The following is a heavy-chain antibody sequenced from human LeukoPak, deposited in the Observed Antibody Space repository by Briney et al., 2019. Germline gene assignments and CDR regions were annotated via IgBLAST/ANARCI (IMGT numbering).Heavy chain of an antibody. CDR1: GYTFTAYY. CDR3: ARDHCSANSCYEDYYNGLDV. CDR2: INPKSGGT. Sequence: GASVKVSCKASGYTFTAYYLQWVRLAPGQGLEWMGWINPKSGGTEYPQRFQGRVTMTRDTSISTAYMELSRPRSDDTAVYYCARDHCSANSCYEDYYNGLDVWGQGTTVTVSS. J-gene: IGHJ6*02. V-gene: IGHV1-2*02. D-gene: IGHD2-2*01.